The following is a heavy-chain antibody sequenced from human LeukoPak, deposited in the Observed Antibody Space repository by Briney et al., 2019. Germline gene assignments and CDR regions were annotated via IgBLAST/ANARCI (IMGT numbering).Heavy chain of an antibody. CDR3: ATSSFHYYDILTDFDY. V-gene: IGHV4-30-4*01. Sequence: PSETLSLTCTVSGGSISSADYYWSWIRQPPGKGLEWIGYSYYSGSTHYNPSLKSRGTISVDTSKNHFSLKLSSVTAADTAVYYCATSSFHYYDILTDFDYWGQGTLVTVSS. CDR1: GGSISSADYY. J-gene: IGHJ4*02. CDR2: SYYSGST. D-gene: IGHD3-9*01.